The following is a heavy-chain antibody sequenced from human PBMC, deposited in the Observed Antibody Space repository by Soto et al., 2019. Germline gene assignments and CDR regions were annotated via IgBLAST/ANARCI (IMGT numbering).Heavy chain of an antibody. V-gene: IGHV4-39*01. J-gene: IGHJ4*02. D-gene: IGHD5-18*01. CDR2: IYFGGST. Sequence: QLQLQESGPGLLKPSETLSLSCTVSGGSISSSTYYWGWIRQPPGKGLEWIGSIYFGGSTYPNPSLKSRVTLSVDSSKNQSSLRVISVTAADTAVYYCARHSGYNYLYNFDSWGQGTLLSVSS. CDR1: GGSISSSTYY. CDR3: ARHSGYNYLYNFDS.